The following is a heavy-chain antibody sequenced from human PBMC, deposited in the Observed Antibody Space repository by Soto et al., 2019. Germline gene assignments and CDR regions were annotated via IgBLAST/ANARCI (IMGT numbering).Heavy chain of an antibody. CDR3: AKGSYDFWSGYQRHFDY. CDR2: ISGSGGST. J-gene: IGHJ4*02. CDR1: GFIFRNYV. Sequence: GGSLRLSCTASGFIFRNYVMTWVRQAPGKGLEWVSSISGSGGSTYYTDSVKGRFTISRDNSKNTLYLQMNSLRAEDTAVYYCAKGSYDFWSGYQRHFDYWGQGTLVTVSS. D-gene: IGHD3-3*01. V-gene: IGHV3-23*01.